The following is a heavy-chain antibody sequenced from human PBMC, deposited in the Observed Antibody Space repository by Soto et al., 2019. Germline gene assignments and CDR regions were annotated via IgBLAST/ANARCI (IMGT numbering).Heavy chain of an antibody. D-gene: IGHD5-12*01. Sequence: QVQLQQWGAGLLKPSETLSLTCAVNGGSFSAYYWTWIRQPPGRGLEWIGEIDHSGSTNYNPSLESRVTISIDTAKNRFSLNVTSVTAADTAVYYCVRGLIYSGMDFWGQGTTVTVS. CDR3: VRGLIYSGMDF. V-gene: IGHV4-34*01. CDR1: GGSFSAYY. CDR2: IDHSGST. J-gene: IGHJ6*02.